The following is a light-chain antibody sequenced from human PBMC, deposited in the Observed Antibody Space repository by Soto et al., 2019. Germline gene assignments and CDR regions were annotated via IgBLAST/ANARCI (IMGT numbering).Light chain of an antibody. CDR2: DGS. V-gene: IGKV1-5*01. CDR3: QQYQTYSRP. J-gene: IGKJ1*01. CDR1: QSINTW. Sequence: EIQRTQSPSTVSASVGDRITITCRASQSINTWLSWYRQRPGEAPQLLSYDGSTLAMGVPSRFSGSGSGTDFTLSISRLQPDDFATFYCQQYQTYSRPFGQGTKVEVK.